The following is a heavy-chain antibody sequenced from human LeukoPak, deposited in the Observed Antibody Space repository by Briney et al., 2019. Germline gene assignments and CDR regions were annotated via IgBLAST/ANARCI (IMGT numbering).Heavy chain of an antibody. Sequence: GASVKVSCKASGGTFSSYAISWVRQAPGQGLEWMGWMNPNSGNTGYAQKFQGRVTITRNTSISTAYMELSSLRSEDTAVYYCARIMIAVAGSGAKYYMDVWGKETTVTVSS. CDR1: GGTFSSYA. D-gene: IGHD6-19*01. CDR2: MNPNSGNT. J-gene: IGHJ6*03. CDR3: ARIMIAVAGSGAKYYMDV. V-gene: IGHV1-8*03.